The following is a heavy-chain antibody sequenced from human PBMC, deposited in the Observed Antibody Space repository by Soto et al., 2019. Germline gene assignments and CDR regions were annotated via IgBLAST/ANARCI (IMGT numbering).Heavy chain of an antibody. CDR1: GYTFTSYG. J-gene: IGHJ4*02. CDR2: ISAYNGNT. D-gene: IGHD6-13*01. Sequence: ASVKVSCKASGYTFTSYGISWVRQAPGQGLEWMGWISAYNGNTNYAQKLQGRVTMTTDTSTSTAYMELRSLRSDDTAVYYCARVPTSLAAAGTLDYWGQGTLVTVSS. V-gene: IGHV1-18*01. CDR3: ARVPTSLAAAGTLDY.